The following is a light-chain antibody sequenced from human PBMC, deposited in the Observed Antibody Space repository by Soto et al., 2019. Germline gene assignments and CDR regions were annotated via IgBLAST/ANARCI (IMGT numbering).Light chain of an antibody. Sequence: EIVLTQSPGTLSLSPGERATLSCRASQSVSSSYLAWYQQKPGQAPRLLIYGASSRATGIPDRFSGSGSGTDFTLTISRLEPEDFAVYYCQQYGRSPPRPLTFGGGTKVDIK. CDR1: QSVSSSY. V-gene: IGKV3-20*01. J-gene: IGKJ4*01. CDR2: GAS. CDR3: QQYGRSPPRPLT.